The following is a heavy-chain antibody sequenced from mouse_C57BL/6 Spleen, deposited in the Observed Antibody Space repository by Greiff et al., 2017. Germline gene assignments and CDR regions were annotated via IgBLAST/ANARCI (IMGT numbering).Heavy chain of an antibody. D-gene: IGHD2-4*01. J-gene: IGHJ3*01. CDR3: ARDDYDVAWFAY. Sequence: AQLQQPGAELVKPGASVKLSCKASGYTFTSYWMHWVKQRPGQGLEWIGMIHPNSGSTNYNEKFKSKATLTVDKSSSTAYMQLSSLTSEDSAVYYCARDDYDVAWFAYWGQGTLVTVSA. V-gene: IGHV1-64*01. CDR2: IHPNSGST. CDR1: GYTFTSYW.